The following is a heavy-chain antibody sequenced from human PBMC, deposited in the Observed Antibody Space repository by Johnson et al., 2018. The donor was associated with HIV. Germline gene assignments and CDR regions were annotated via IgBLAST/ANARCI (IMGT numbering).Heavy chain of an antibody. D-gene: IGHD1-14*01. CDR1: GFTFSNYA. Sequence: VQLVESGGGVVQPGRSLRLSCAASGFTFSNYAMHWVRQTPGKGLEWVAVISYDGSDKYYADSVKGRFTISRDNSKNTLYLHMNSLRAEDTALYYCARDGGLITGAFDIWGQGTMVTVSS. CDR2: ISYDGSDK. V-gene: IGHV3-30-3*01. J-gene: IGHJ3*02. CDR3: ARDGGLITGAFDI.